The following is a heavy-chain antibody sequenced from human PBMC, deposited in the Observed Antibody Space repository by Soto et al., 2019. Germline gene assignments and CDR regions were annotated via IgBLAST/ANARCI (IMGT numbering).Heavy chain of an antibody. CDR3: ARNRLRQYYYGMDV. Sequence: GDSLKICCQGSGYSFSNYWIASVRQMPGKGLEWVGVIYPGDSDTRYSPSFRGQVTISADKSISHVYLQWSSLKASDTAMYYCARNRLRQYYYGMDVWGQGTTVTVSS. J-gene: IGHJ6*02. D-gene: IGHD3-10*01. CDR2: IYPGDSDT. V-gene: IGHV5-51*01. CDR1: GYSFSNYW.